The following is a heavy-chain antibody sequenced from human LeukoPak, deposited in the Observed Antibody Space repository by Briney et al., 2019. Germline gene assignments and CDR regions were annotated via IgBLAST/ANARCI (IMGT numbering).Heavy chain of an antibody. D-gene: IGHD2-2*01. Sequence: ASVKVSCKASGYTFTSYDINWVRQATGQGLEWMGWMNPNSGNTGYAQKFQGRVTMTRNTSISTAYMELSSLRSEDTAVYYCAREYQHLRNNWFDPWGQGTLVTVSS. CDR3: AREYQHLRNNWFDP. V-gene: IGHV1-8*01. J-gene: IGHJ5*02. CDR2: MNPNSGNT. CDR1: GYTFTSYD.